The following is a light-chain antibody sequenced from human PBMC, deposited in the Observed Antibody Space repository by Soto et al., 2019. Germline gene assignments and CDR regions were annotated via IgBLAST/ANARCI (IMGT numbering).Light chain of an antibody. CDR2: AAS. V-gene: IGKV1-8*01. Sequence: MTQSPATLSVSPGERASLSCRASQSVSSNLAWYQQKPGKAPKLLIYAASTLQSGVPSRFSGSGSGTDFTLTISCLQSEDFATYYCQQYYSYPRTFGQGTKVDIK. CDR3: QQYYSYPRT. CDR1: QSVSSN. J-gene: IGKJ1*01.